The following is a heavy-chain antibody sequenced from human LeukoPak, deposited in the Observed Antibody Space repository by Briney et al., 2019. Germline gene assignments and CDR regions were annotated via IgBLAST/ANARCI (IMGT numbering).Heavy chain of an antibody. CDR3: ARVGILRFPSNWFDH. D-gene: IGHD3-3*01. CDR1: GSSISSYY. J-gene: IGHJ5*02. CDR2: IYYSGST. V-gene: IGHV4-59*01. Sequence: SETLSLTCTVSGSSISSYYWRWIRQPPGKGLEWIGYIYYSGSTRYNPSLKSRVTISVDTSKNQFSLKLSSVTAADTAVYYCARVGILRFPSNWFDHWGQGTLVTVSS.